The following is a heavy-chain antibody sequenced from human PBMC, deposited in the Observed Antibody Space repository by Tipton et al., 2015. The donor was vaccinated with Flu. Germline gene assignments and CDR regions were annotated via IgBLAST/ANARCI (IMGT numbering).Heavy chain of an antibody. CDR2: TYYRAKWYD. CDR3: ARMKWLDYDYYGMDV. J-gene: IGHJ6*02. D-gene: IGHD6-19*01. CDR1: GDSVSSVDAA. Sequence: GLVKPSQTLSLTCNISGDSVSSVDAAWNWIRQSPSRGLEWLGRTYYRAKWYDDYAVAVKGRITINPDTSKNQVSLQLNSVTPEDTAVYYCARMKWLDYDYYGMDVWGQGTTVTVSS. V-gene: IGHV6-1*01.